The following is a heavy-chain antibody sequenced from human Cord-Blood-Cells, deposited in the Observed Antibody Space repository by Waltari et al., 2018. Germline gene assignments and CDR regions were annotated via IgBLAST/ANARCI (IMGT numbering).Heavy chain of an antibody. CDR3: ARALPGYWYFDL. Sequence: EVQLVESGGGLIQPGGSLRLSCAASGFTVSSNYMSWVRQAPGKGLEWVSVIYSGGSTYYADSVKGRFTISRDNAKNTLYLQMNSLRVEDTAVYYCARALPGYWYFDLWGRGTLVTVSS. CDR1: GFTVSSNY. V-gene: IGHV3-53*01. CDR2: IYSGGST. J-gene: IGHJ2*01.